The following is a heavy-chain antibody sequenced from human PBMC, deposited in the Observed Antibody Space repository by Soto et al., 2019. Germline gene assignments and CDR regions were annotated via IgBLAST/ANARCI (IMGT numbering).Heavy chain of an antibody. Sequence: ASVKVSCKASGYTFTSYYMHWVRQAPGQGLEWMGIINPSGGSTSYAQKFQDRVTMTRDTSTSTVYMELSSLRSEDTAIYYCARRGGSYHDFKINYFDSWGQGALVTVSS. CDR1: GYTFTSYY. J-gene: IGHJ4*02. V-gene: IGHV1-46*01. D-gene: IGHD1-26*01. CDR3: ARRGGSYHDFKINYFDS. CDR2: INPSGGST.